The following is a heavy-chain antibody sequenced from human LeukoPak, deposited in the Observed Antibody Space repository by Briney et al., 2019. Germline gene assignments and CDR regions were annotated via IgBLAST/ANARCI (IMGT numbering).Heavy chain of an antibody. CDR2: IKEDGSER. J-gene: IGHJ4*02. CDR3: VVDLSGSADY. CDR1: AFIFSGHW. V-gene: IGHV3-7*01. Sequence: GGSLRLSCEGSAFIFSGHWMNWVRQTPGKGLEWVASIKEDGSERQYVDSVKGRFSISRDNTKGSLFLQLNSLRTEDSALYYCVVDLSGSADYWGQGTLVTVSS. D-gene: IGHD3-10*01.